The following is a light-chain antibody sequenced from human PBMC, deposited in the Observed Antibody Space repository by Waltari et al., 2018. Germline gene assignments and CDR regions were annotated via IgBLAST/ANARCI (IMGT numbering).Light chain of an antibody. CDR2: KAN. V-gene: IGLV8-61*01. J-gene: IGLJ3*02. CDR1: SGSLSTTSY. CDR3: ALYMGSGIWV. Sequence: QTVVTQEPSLSVSPGGTVTLTCALSSGSLSTTSYATWYQQTPGQAQRTLVYKANARSSGVPDRFSGSIRGNTAALTITGAQADDESDYYCALYMGSGIWVFGGGTRLTVL.